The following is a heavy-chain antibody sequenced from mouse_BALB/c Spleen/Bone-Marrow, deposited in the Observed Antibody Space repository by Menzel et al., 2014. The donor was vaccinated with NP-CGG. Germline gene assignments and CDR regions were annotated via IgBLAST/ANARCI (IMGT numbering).Heavy chain of an antibody. J-gene: IGHJ1*01. D-gene: IGHD2-4*01. V-gene: IGHV7-3*02. CDR2: IRNKAKGYTS. CDR3: ARDINYDIYWYFDV. Sequence: EVMLVESGGGLVQPGGSLRLSCATSGFTFTDYYMSWVRQPPGKAPEWLGFIRNKAKGYTSENSASVKGRFTISRDNSQSILYLQMNTLRAEDSATYYCARDINYDIYWYFDVWGAGTTVTVSS. CDR1: GFTFTDYY.